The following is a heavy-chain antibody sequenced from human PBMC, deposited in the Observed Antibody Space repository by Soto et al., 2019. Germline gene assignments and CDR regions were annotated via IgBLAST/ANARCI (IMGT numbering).Heavy chain of an antibody. V-gene: IGHV3-33*01. D-gene: IGHD1-7*01. J-gene: IGHJ3*02. CDR2: IWYDGSNK. CDR1: GFIFSGFD. Sequence: QEHLVESGGGVVQPGRSLRLSCVASGFIFSGFDMHWVRQAPGKGLEWVSHIWYDGSNKYYADSVKGRFTSSRDNSKNTLYLQMNSLRAEDTAVYFCARGGEYNWKYAFDIWGQGTMDAVSS. CDR3: ARGGEYNWKYAFDI.